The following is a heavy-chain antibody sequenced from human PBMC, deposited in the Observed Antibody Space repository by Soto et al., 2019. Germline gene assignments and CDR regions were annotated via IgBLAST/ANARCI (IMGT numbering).Heavy chain of an antibody. V-gene: IGHV3-33*01. CDR2: IWYDGSNK. CDR1: GFTFSSYG. D-gene: IGHD6-19*01. J-gene: IGHJ1*01. CDR3: AREGQWLSQYFQH. Sequence: SLRLSCAASGFTFSSYGMHWVRQAPGKGLEWVAVIWYDGSNKYYADSVKGRFTISRDNSKNTLYLQMNSLRAEDTAVYYCAREGQWLSQYFQHWGQGTLVTVSS.